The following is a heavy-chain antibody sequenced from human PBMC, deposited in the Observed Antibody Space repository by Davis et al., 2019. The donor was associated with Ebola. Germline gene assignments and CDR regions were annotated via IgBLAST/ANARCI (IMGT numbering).Heavy chain of an antibody. J-gene: IGHJ6*02. CDR2: IDWDDDK. CDR1: GFSLSTSRVG. CDR3: ARGKGYNWNDFHLSV. V-gene: IGHV2-70*11. Sequence: SGPTLVTPTQTLTLSCTFSGFSLSTSRVGVGWIRPPPANALEWLARIDWDDDKYYSTSLKTRLTISKDTSKNQVVLTMTNMDPVDTATYYCARGKGYNWNDFHLSVWGQGTTVTVSS. D-gene: IGHD1-1*01.